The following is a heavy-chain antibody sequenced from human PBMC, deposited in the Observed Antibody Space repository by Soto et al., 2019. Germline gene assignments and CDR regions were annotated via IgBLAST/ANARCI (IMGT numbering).Heavy chain of an antibody. CDR3: ARQYCSGGSCYKVLSYYDGMDV. CDR2: IIPIFGTA. D-gene: IGHD2-15*01. V-gene: IGHV1-69*06. Sequence: ASVKVSCKASGDTFSSYSISWVRQAPGQGXEWMGGIIPIFGTANYAQKFQGRVTITADKSTSTAYMELSSLRSEDTAVYYCARQYCSGGSCYKVLSYYDGMDVWGQGTTVTVSS. J-gene: IGHJ6*02. CDR1: GDTFSSYS.